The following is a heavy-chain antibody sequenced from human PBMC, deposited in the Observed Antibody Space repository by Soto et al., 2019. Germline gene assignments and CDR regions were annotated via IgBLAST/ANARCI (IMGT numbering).Heavy chain of an antibody. V-gene: IGHV4-4*07. CDR2: IYTSGST. D-gene: IGHD6-19*01. Sequence: QVQLQESGPGLVKPSETLSLTCTVSGGSISSYYWSWIRQPAGKGLEWIGRIYTSGSTNYNPSLKSRVSMSVERSKNQFSRELSSVTAADTAVYYCAREFRYSSGPYPPCYYYGMDVWGQGTTVTGSS. J-gene: IGHJ6*02. CDR3: AREFRYSSGPYPPCYYYGMDV. CDR1: GGSISSYY.